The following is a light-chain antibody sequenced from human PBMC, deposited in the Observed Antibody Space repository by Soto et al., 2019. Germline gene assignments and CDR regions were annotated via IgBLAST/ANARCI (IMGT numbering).Light chain of an antibody. CDR3: HQYYGTPPT. J-gene: IGKJ1*01. Sequence: DIVMTQSPDSLAVSLGERATINCKSSQSVLYSSNNNNYLAWYQQRPGQPPKLLIYWASTRASGVPDRFSGSGSGTDFTLTISSLQAEDVAVYYCHQYYGTPPTFGQGTKVEIK. CDR1: QSVLYSSNNNNY. V-gene: IGKV4-1*01. CDR2: WAS.